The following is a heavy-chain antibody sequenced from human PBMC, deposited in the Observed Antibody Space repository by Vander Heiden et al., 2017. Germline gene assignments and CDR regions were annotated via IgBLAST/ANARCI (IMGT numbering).Heavy chain of an antibody. V-gene: IGHV3-23*01. Sequence: EMQLLESGGGLIEPGGSLRLSCAASGFTFSGYAMSWVRRAPGKGLEWVSTITGGGDSTYYADSVRGRFTISRDNSKNTLYLQMNSLRAEETALYYCAKAIVGAVLHALDIWGQGTMVTVSS. J-gene: IGHJ3*02. CDR2: ITGGGDST. CDR1: GFTFSGYA. CDR3: AKAIVGAVLHALDI. D-gene: IGHD1-26*01.